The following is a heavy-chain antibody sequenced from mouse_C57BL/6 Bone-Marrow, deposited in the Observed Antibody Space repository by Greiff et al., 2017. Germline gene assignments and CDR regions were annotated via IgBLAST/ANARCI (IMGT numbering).Heavy chain of an antibody. CDR1: GYAFSSSW. J-gene: IGHJ4*01. CDR2: IYPGDGDT. V-gene: IGHV1-82*01. CDR3: ASVYYYGSSYEYMDD. Sequence: VKLMESGPELVKPGASVKISCKASGYAFSSSWMNWVKQRPGKGLEWIGRIYPGDGDTNYNGKFKGKATLTADKSSSTAYMQLSSLTSEDSAVYFCASVYYYGSSYEYMDDWGKGTTVTVSS. D-gene: IGHD1-1*01.